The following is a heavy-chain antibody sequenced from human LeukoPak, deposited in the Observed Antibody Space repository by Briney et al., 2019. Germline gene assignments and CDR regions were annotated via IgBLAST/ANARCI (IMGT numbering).Heavy chain of an antibody. Sequence: SETLSLTCAVYGGSFSGYYWSWIRQPPGKGLEWIGEINHSGSTNYNPSLKSRVAISVDTSKNQFSLKLSSVTAADTAVYYCARDAPFHCSSTSCYGAFDIWGQGTMVTVSS. V-gene: IGHV4-34*01. CDR2: INHSGST. D-gene: IGHD2-2*01. CDR1: GGSFSGYY. CDR3: ARDAPFHCSSTSCYGAFDI. J-gene: IGHJ3*02.